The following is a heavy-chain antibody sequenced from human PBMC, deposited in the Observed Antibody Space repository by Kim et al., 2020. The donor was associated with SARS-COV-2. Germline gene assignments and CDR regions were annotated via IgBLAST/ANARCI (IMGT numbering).Heavy chain of an antibody. CDR2: ISASGDST. Sequence: GSLRLSCAASGFPFSSNGISWVRQVPGKGLEWVSAISASGDSTYYADSVKGRFTISSDKSKNTVYLQMNSLRADDTAVYYCANNMWGFDYWGQGTLVTVSS. CDR1: GFPFSSNG. D-gene: IGHD7-27*01. V-gene: IGHV3-23*01. CDR3: ANNMWGFDY. J-gene: IGHJ4*02.